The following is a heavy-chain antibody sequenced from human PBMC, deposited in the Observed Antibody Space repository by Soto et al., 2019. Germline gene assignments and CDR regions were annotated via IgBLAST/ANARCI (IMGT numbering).Heavy chain of an antibody. Sequence: GGSLRLSCAASGFTFDDYGMSWVRQAPGKGLEWVSGINWNGGSTGYADSVKGRFTISRDNAKNSLYLQMNSLRAEDTALYYCARDPRPLGYCSSTSCYEEGWFDPWGQGTLVTVSS. D-gene: IGHD2-2*01. CDR2: INWNGGST. CDR3: ARDPRPLGYCSSTSCYEEGWFDP. J-gene: IGHJ5*02. CDR1: GFTFDDYG. V-gene: IGHV3-20*04.